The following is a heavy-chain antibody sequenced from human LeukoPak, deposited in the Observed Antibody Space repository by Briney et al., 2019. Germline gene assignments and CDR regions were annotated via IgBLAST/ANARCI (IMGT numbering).Heavy chain of an antibody. Sequence: GGSLRLSCAASGFTFSNYWMSWVRQAPGKGLEWVANIKQDESEKYYVDSVKGRFTISRDNAKNSLYLQMNSLRAEDTAVYYCARETTGTFDPWGQGTLVTVSS. CDR3: ARETTGTFDP. CDR1: GFTFSNYW. CDR2: IKQDESEK. J-gene: IGHJ5*02. D-gene: IGHD1-1*01. V-gene: IGHV3-7*01.